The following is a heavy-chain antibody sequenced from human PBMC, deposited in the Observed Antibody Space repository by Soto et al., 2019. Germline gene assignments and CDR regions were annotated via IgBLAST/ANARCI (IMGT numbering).Heavy chain of an antibody. D-gene: IGHD6-13*01. CDR1: GGSFSSYA. V-gene: IGHV1-69*13. J-gene: IGHJ6*02. CDR3: ASQADSSSWYRNYYYGMDV. CDR2: IIPIFGTA. Sequence: SVKVSCKASGGSFSSYAISWVRQAPGQGLEWMGGIIPIFGTANYAQKFQGRVTITADESTSTAYMELNSLRSEDAAVYYCASQADSSSWYRNYYYGMDVWGQGTTVTVSS.